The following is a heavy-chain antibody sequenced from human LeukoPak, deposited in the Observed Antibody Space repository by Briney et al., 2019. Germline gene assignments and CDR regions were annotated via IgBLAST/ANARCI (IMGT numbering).Heavy chain of an antibody. CDR1: GGSFSGYY. Sequence: SETLSLTCAVYGGSFSGYYWSWIRQPPGKGLEWIGEINHSGSTNYNPSLKSRVTISVDTSKNQFSLKLSSVTAADTAVYYCARGRIPEGYCSGGSCYSAWFVDYWGQGTLVTDSS. J-gene: IGHJ4*02. CDR2: INHSGST. CDR3: ARGRIPEGYCSGGSCYSAWFVDY. D-gene: IGHD2-15*01. V-gene: IGHV4-34*01.